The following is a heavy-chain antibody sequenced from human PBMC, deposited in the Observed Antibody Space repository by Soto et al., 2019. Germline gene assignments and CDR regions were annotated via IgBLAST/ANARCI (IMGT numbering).Heavy chain of an antibody. CDR1: GGSRISENYY. Sequence: PSETLSLTCTVSGGSRISENYYWSWIRQPPGKGLEWIGFISNSGHTNYNPSLKSRVTISLDTSKNQFSLKLSSLTAADTVVYYCAREIPSDGYCFGSGGMDVWGQGTTVTVSS. V-gene: IGHV4-61*01. J-gene: IGHJ6*02. CDR2: ISNSGHT. CDR3: AREIPSDGYCFGSGGMDV. D-gene: IGHD2-21*01.